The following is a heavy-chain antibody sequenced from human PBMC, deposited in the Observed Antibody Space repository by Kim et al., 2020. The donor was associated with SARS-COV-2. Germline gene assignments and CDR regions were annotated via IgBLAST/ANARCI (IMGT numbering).Heavy chain of an antibody. D-gene: IGHD3-9*01. J-gene: IGHJ6*02. V-gene: IGHV4-4*02. CDR2: IYHSGST. CDR3: ARDRGVILTGYYGLSYYGRDV. CDR1: GGSISSSNW. Sequence: SETLSLTCAVSGGSISSSNWWSWVRQPPGKGLAWIGEIYHSGSTNYNPSLKSRVTISVDKSKNQFSLKLSSVTAADTAVYYCARDRGVILTGYYGLSYYGRDVWGQGTTVAVSS.